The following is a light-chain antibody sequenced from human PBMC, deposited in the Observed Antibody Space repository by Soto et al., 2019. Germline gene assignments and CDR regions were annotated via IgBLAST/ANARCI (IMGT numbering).Light chain of an antibody. Sequence: EPVLTHSPATLSCSPGSRATLSRXXSQSVSSSYLAWYQQKPGLAPRLLIYDASSRATGIPDRFSGSGSGTDFTLTISRLEPEDFAVYYCQQYGSSPITFGQGTRLEIK. J-gene: IGKJ5*01. V-gene: IGKV3D-20*01. CDR3: QQYGSSPIT. CDR2: DAS. CDR1: QSVSSSY.